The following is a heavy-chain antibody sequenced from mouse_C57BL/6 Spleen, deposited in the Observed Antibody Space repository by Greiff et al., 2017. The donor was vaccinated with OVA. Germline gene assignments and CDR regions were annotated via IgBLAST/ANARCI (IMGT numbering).Heavy chain of an antibody. CDR1: GFTFTDYY. CDR3: ARSSYGNCYFDY. Sequence: DVHLVESGGGLVQPGGSLSLSCAASGFTFTDYYMSWVRQPPGKALEWLGFIRNKANGSKTDYSAPVKGRFTISRDNYQSILYLQMNALRAEDSASYSCARSSYGNCYFDYWGQGTTLTVSS. J-gene: IGHJ2*01. D-gene: IGHD2-10*01. V-gene: IGHV7-3*01. CDR2: IRNKANGSKT.